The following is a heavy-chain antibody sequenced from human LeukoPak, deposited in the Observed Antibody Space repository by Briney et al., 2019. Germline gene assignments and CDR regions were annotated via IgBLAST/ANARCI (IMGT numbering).Heavy chain of an antibody. CDR3: ETPGAFDI. J-gene: IGHJ3*02. CDR1: GFTFDDYA. V-gene: IGHV3-43*02. CDR2: ISRNGGST. Sequence: PGGSLRLSCVASGFTFDDYAMHWVRQAPGKGLEWVSLISRNGGSTYYADSVKRRFTISRDNSKNSLYLLMNSLRTEDTALYYCETPGAFDIWGQGTMVTVSS.